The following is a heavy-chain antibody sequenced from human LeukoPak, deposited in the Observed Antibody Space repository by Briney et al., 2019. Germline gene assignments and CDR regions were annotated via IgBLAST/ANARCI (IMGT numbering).Heavy chain of an antibody. D-gene: IGHD4-17*01. CDR1: GGTFSSYA. V-gene: IGHV1-69*04. Sequence: SVKVSCKASGGTFSSYAISWVRQAPGQGLEWMGRIIPILGIANYAQKLQGRVTVTTDTSTSTAYMELRSLRSDDTAVYYCARARLRGGWDWFDPWGQGTLVTVSS. CDR2: IIPILGIA. J-gene: IGHJ5*02. CDR3: ARARLRGGWDWFDP.